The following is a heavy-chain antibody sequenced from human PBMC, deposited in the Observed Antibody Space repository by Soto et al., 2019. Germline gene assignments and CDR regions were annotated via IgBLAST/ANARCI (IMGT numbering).Heavy chain of an antibody. J-gene: IGHJ6*02. CDR3: ARGGYYDFWSGYWDYYYYGMDV. CDR2: ISYDGSNK. D-gene: IGHD3-3*01. V-gene: IGHV3-30-3*01. CDR1: GFTFSSYA. Sequence: GGSLRLSCAASGFTFSSYAMHWVRQAPGKGLEWVAVISYDGSNKYYADSVKGRFTISRDNSKNTLYLQMNSLRADDTAVYYCARGGYYDFWSGYWDYYYYGMDVWGQGTTVTVSS.